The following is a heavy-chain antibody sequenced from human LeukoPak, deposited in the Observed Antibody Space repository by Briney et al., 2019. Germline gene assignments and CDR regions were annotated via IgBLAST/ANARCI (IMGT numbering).Heavy chain of an antibody. V-gene: IGHV4-59*01. D-gene: IGHD3-10*01. Sequence: SETLSLTCTVSGGSISSYYWSWIRQPPGEGLEWIGYIYYSGSTKYNPSLTSRVTISVDTSRNQFSLELRSVTAADTAVYYCARNSMVRGVISPRSAFDIWGQGTMVTVSS. J-gene: IGHJ3*02. CDR1: GGSISSYY. CDR2: IYYSGST. CDR3: ARNSMVRGVISPRSAFDI.